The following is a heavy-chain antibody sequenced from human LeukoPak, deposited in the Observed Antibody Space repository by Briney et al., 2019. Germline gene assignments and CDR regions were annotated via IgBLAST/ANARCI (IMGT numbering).Heavy chain of an antibody. Sequence: GGSLRLSCAASGXTFSTSAMSWVRQAPGKGLESVSTISGGGGSTYYADSVKGRFAISRDNSQNTLHLQMNSLRAEDTAVYYCAKAPGGSHDFWGQGTLVTVSS. D-gene: IGHD2-15*01. CDR3: AKAPGGSHDF. CDR1: GXTFSTSA. V-gene: IGHV3-23*01. CDR2: ISGGGGST. J-gene: IGHJ4*02.